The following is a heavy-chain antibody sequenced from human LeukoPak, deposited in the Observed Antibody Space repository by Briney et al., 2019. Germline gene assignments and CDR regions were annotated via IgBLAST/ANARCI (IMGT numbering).Heavy chain of an antibody. J-gene: IGHJ4*02. CDR2: ISYDGSNI. Sequence: GGSLRLSCAASGFTFSSYGMHWVRQAPGKGLEWVAVISYDGSNIYYADSVKGRFTISRDNSKNTLYLQMNSLRAEDTAVYYCTTTTYYDFWSGYSLFDYWGQGTLVTVSS. CDR3: TTTTYYDFWSGYSLFDY. CDR1: GFTFSSYG. D-gene: IGHD3-3*01. V-gene: IGHV3-30*03.